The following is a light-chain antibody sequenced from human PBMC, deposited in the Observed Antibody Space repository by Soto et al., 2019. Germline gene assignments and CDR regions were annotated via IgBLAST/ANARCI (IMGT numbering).Light chain of an antibody. V-gene: IGLV2-8*01. CDR1: SSDVGGYNY. J-gene: IGLJ1*01. CDR2: EVS. CDR3: TSYAGSNNFFYV. Sequence: QSVLTQPPSASGSPGQSVTISCTGTSSDVGGYNYVSWYQQHPGKAPKLVIYEVSKRPSGVPDRSSGSKSGNTASLTVSGLQAEDEADYYCTSYAGSNNFFYVFGTGTKVTVL.